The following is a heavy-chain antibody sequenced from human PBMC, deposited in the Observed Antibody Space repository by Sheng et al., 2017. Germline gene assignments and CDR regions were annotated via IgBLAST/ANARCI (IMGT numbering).Heavy chain of an antibody. J-gene: IGHJ6*02. CDR2: ISYDGSNK. V-gene: IGHV3-30*18. CDR3: AKELLRFLEDGMDV. CDR1: GFTFSSYG. D-gene: IGHD3-3*01. Sequence: QVQLVESGGGVVQPGRSLRLSCAASGFTFSSYGMHWVRQAPGKGLEWVAVISYDGSNKYYADSVKGRFTISRDNSKNTLYLQMNSLRAEDTAVYYCAKELLRFLEDGMDVWGQGP.